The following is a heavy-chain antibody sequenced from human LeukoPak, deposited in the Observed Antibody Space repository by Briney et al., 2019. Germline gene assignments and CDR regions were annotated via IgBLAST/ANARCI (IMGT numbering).Heavy chain of an antibody. CDR3: ARGSDYYDSSGYLDY. V-gene: IGHV4-34*01. CDR2: INHSGST. D-gene: IGHD3-22*01. CDR1: GGSFSGYY. Sequence: SGTLSLTCAVYGGSFSGYYWSWIRQPPGKGLEWIGEINHSGSTNYNPSLKSRVTISVDTSKNQFSLKLSSVTAADTAVYYCARGSDYYDSSGYLDYWGQGTLVTVSS. J-gene: IGHJ4*02.